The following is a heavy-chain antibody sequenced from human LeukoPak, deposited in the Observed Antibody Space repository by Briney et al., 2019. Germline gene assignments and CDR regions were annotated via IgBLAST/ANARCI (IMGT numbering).Heavy chain of an antibody. D-gene: IGHD1-26*01. CDR1: GFTFSSYN. V-gene: IGHV3-21*01. Sequence: GGSRRLSCAASGFTFSSYNMNWVRQAPGKGLEWVSSISSTRDYTYYADSVKGRFTISRDNAKNSLFLQMNSLRAEDTAVYYCGDATSDYWGQGTLVTVSS. CDR2: ISSTRDYT. J-gene: IGHJ4*02. CDR3: GDATSDY.